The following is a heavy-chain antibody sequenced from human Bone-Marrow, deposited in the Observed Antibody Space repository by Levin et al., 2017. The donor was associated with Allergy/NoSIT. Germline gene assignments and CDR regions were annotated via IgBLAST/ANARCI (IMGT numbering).Heavy chain of an antibody. CDR2: INPSGDST. V-gene: IGHV1-46*01. J-gene: IGHJ4*02. D-gene: IGHD2-15*01. Sequence: PLASVKVSCKASGYTFTNYYMHWVRQAPGQGFEWMGIINPSGDSTSYAQKFQGRVTMTRDTSTSTVYMELSSLRSEDTAVYYCARVSSEGWYFDYWGQGTLVIVSS. CDR3: ARVSSEGWYFDY. CDR1: GYTFTNYY.